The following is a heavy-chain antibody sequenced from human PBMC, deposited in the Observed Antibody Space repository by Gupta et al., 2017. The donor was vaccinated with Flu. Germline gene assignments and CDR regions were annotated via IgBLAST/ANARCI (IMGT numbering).Heavy chain of an antibody. D-gene: IGHD1-1*01. CDR3: AKSPYNWNDDGAQKYYFDS. J-gene: IGHJ4*02. CDR2: ISASGGST. V-gene: IGHV3-23*01. Sequence: EVQLLVSGGGLVQPGGSLRLSCAASGFTFSSYYMNWVRQIPGPGLEWVSSISASGGSTYYADSVNGRFTISRDNSNNTLYLQVKSLRAEDTAVYYCAKSPYNWNDDGAQKYYFDSWGQGALVTVSS. CDR1: GFTFSSYY.